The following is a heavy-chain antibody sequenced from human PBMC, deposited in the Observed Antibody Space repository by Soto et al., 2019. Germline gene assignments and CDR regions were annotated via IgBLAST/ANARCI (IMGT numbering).Heavy chain of an antibody. J-gene: IGHJ4*02. CDR3: ASMDTAMASFDY. V-gene: IGHV4-34*01. Sequence: SETLSLTCAVDGGSFSGYYWSWIRQPPGKGLEWIGEINHSGSTNYNPSLKSRVTISVDTSKNQFSLKLSSVTAADTAVYYCASMDTAMASFDYWGQGTLVTVSS. CDR2: INHSGST. CDR1: GGSFSGYY. D-gene: IGHD5-18*01.